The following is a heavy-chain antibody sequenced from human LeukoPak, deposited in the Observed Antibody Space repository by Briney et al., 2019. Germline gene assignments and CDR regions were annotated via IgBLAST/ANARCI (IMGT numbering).Heavy chain of an antibody. CDR2: ISSCSSYT. CDR1: GFTFSDYY. Sequence: GGSLRLSCAASGFTFSDYYMSWIRQAPGKGLEWVSYISSCSSYTNYADSVKGRFTISRDNAKNSLYLQMNSLRAEDTAVYYCARDHSCSSTSCSPTGDYWGQGTLVTVSS. D-gene: IGHD2-2*01. J-gene: IGHJ4*02. CDR3: ARDHSCSSTSCSPTGDY. V-gene: IGHV3-11*05.